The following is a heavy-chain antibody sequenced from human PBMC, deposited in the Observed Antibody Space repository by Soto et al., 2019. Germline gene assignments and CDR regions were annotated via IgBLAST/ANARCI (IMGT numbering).Heavy chain of an antibody. CDR2: IYHNGVI. D-gene: IGHD3-16*02. CDR3: ARVSSSPLVPTSFDL. J-gene: IGHJ5*02. Sequence: PSETLSLTCTVSGGSINNYYWSWSRQAPGKGLEWIAYIYHNGVINYNPSLKSRVTITIDTSRTQFSLKLTSVTAADTAVYYCARVSSSPLVPTSFDLWGPAALATVSS. V-gene: IGHV4-59*01. CDR1: GGSINNYY.